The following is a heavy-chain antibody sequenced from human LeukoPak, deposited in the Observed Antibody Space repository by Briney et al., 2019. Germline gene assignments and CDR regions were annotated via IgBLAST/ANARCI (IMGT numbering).Heavy chain of an antibody. D-gene: IGHD2-15*01. CDR3: AINQAGYCGGGSCYRHEFYYMDV. Sequence: ASVKVSCKASGGTFSSYAISWVRQAPGQGLEWMGGIIPVFGTANYAEKFQDRVTITADKSTSTAYMELSSLRSEDTAMYYCAINQAGYCGGGSCYRHEFYYMDVWGKGTSVTVSS. CDR2: IIPVFGTA. CDR1: GGTFSSYA. J-gene: IGHJ6*03. V-gene: IGHV1-69*06.